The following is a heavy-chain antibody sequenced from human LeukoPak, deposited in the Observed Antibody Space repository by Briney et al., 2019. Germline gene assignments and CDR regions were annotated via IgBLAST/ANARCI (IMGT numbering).Heavy chain of an antibody. Sequence: GGSLRLSCAASAFTFGSYAMSWVRQAPGKGLEWVSAISGSGYSTNYADSVKGRFTISRDNSKNTLYLQMNSLRAEDTAVYYCAKLAAVGTVYWGQGTLVTVSS. J-gene: IGHJ4*02. D-gene: IGHD6-13*01. CDR1: AFTFGSYA. CDR3: AKLAAVGTVY. V-gene: IGHV3-23*01. CDR2: ISGSGYST.